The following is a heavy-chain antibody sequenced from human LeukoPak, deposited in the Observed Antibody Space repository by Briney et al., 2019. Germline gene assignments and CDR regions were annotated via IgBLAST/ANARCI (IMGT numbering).Heavy chain of an antibody. D-gene: IGHD3-9*01. J-gene: IGHJ4*02. CDR2: INHSGST. CDR1: GGSISSSGYY. V-gene: IGHV4-39*07. CDR3: ARGKSRSPPPNYDILTGYGTFDY. Sequence: SETLSLTCTVSGGSISSSGYYWGWIRQPPGKGLEWIGEINHSGSTNYNPSLKSRVTISVDTSKNQFSLKLSSVTAADTAVYYCARGKSRSPPPNYDILTGYGTFDYWGQGTLVTVSS.